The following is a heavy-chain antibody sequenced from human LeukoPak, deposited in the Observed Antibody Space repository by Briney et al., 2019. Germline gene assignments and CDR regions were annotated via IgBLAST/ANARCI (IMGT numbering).Heavy chain of an antibody. J-gene: IGHJ4*02. D-gene: IGHD7-27*01. V-gene: IGHV1-18*01. CDR3: ARGPFLGSFDY. CDR1: GGTFSSYA. Sequence: ASVKVSCKASGGTFSSYAISWVRQAPGQGLEWMGWISAYNGNTNYAQKLQGRVTMTTDTSTSTAYMELRSLRSDDTAVYYCARGPFLGSFDYWGQGTLVTVSS. CDR2: ISAYNGNT.